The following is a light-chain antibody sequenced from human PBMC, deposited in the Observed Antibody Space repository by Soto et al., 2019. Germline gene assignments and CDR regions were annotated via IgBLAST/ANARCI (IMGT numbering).Light chain of an antibody. Sequence: EIVLTQSPGTLSLSPGERATLSCRASQSVSSNYLTWYQQKPGQAPRLLIYGASNRATGIPDRFSGSESGTDFTLTISRLEPEDFAVYYCQQYGSSPRITFGGGTKVEIK. CDR3: QQYGSSPRIT. CDR2: GAS. V-gene: IGKV3-20*01. J-gene: IGKJ4*01. CDR1: QSVSSNY.